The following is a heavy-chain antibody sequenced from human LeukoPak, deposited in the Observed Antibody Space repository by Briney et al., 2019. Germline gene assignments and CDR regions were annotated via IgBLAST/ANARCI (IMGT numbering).Heavy chain of an antibody. J-gene: IGHJ3*02. D-gene: IGHD6-19*01. CDR2: IYYSGST. CDR3: ARRWRDSSGLGAFDI. Sequence: SETLSLTCTVSGGSISSSSYYWGWIRQPPGKGLEWIGSIYYSGSTHYNPSLKSRVTISVDTSKNQFSLKQSSVTAADTAVYYCARRWRDSSGLGAFDIWGQGTMVTVSS. V-gene: IGHV4-39*01. CDR1: GGSISSSSYY.